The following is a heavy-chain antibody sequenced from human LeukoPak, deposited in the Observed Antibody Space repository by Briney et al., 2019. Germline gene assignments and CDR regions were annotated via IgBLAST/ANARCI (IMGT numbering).Heavy chain of an antibody. CDR3: ARGGVWGSYRLFDY. CDR2: IYTSGST. J-gene: IGHJ4*02. CDR1: GGSISSYY. D-gene: IGHD3-16*02. V-gene: IGHV4-4*07. Sequence: SETQSLTCSVSGGSISSYYGSWIRQPGGRGLEWIGRIYTSGSTNYNPSLKSRVTMSVDTSNNQFSLQLSSVTAADTAVYYCARGGVWGSYRLFDYWGQGTLVTVAS.